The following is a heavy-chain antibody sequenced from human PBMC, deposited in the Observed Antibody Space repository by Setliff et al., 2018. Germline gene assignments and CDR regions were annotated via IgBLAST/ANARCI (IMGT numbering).Heavy chain of an antibody. V-gene: IGHV1-46*01. CDR3: ARDLYSSGWYGIDYYYYYGMDV. Sequence: ASVKVSCKASGYTFTSYLIHWVRQDPGQGLEWMGIIDPSGGSSTYAQKFQGRVTMTTDTSTSTAYMELRSLRSDDTAVYYCARDLYSSGWYGIDYYYYYGMDVWGQGTTVTVSS. CDR2: IDPSGGSS. CDR1: GYTFTSYL. J-gene: IGHJ6*02. D-gene: IGHD6-19*01.